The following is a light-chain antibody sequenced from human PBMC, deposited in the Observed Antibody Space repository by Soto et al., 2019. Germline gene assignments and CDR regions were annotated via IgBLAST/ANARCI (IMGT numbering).Light chain of an antibody. J-gene: IGKJ4*01. V-gene: IGKV3-15*01. Sequence: EIVMTQSPATLAVSPGDTATLSCRASQSLGDNLAWYQQKPGQAPRLLIFRASSRAKGVPARFSASGSGTQFTLTINGLQPDDFATYYCQQYDNYKPLTFGGGTKVDIK. CDR1: QSLGDN. CDR2: RAS. CDR3: QQYDNYKPLT.